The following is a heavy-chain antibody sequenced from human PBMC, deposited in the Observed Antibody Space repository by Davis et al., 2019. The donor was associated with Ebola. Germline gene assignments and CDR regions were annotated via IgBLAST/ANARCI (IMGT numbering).Heavy chain of an antibody. CDR3: AKGDKMDV. Sequence: GESLKISCAASGFTFSNYAMNWVRQAPGKGLEWVSYISSSSSTIYYADSVKGRFTISRDNAKNSLYLQMNSLRAEDTAVYYCAKGDKMDVWGKGTTVTVSS. J-gene: IGHJ6*04. D-gene: IGHD2-15*01. CDR1: GFTFSNYA. V-gene: IGHV3-48*04. CDR2: ISSSSSTI.